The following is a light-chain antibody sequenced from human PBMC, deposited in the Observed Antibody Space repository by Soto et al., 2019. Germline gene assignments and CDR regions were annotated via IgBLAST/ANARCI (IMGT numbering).Light chain of an antibody. J-gene: IGKJ3*01. CDR1: QSVSSY. CDR2: DAS. Sequence: EIVLTQSPATLSLSPGERATLSCRASQSVSSYLAWYQQKPGQATPLLIYDASNMATGIPARFSGSGSGTDFTLTICSLEPEDFAVYYCQQLSNWPPVFTFGPGTKVDIK. CDR3: QQLSNWPPVFT. V-gene: IGKV3-11*01.